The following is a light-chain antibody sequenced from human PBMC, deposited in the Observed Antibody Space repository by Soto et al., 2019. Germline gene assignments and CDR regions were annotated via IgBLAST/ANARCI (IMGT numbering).Light chain of an antibody. J-gene: IGKJ4*01. CDR1: QSISRRY. CDR3: QHYGSSLALT. Sequence: PGERATLSCRTSQSISRRYLAWYQHKPGQAPRLLIYGSSSRATGVPDRFSGSGSGTDFTLTISRLEPEDFAVYYCQHYGSSLALTFGGGTKVEI. CDR2: GSS. V-gene: IGKV3-20*01.